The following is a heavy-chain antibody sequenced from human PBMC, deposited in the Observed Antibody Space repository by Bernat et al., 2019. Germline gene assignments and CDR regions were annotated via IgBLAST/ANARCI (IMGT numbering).Heavy chain of an antibody. CDR3: ARDKGGWQLVYYYGMDV. Sequence: QVQLVESGGGVVQPGRSLRLSCAASGFTFSIHGMHWVRQAPGKGLEWVAVIWYDGSNKYYADSVKGRFTISRDNSKNTLYLQMNSLRAEDTAVYYCARDKGGWQLVYYYGMDVWGQGTTVTVSS. CDR2: IWYDGSNK. J-gene: IGHJ6*02. V-gene: IGHV3-33*08. D-gene: IGHD6-6*01. CDR1: GFTFSIHG.